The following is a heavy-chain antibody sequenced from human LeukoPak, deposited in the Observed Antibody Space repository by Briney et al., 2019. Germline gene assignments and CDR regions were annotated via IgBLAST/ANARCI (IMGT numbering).Heavy chain of an antibody. CDR3: AKDGLGEGSGWPFYYYYMDV. D-gene: IGHD6-19*01. CDR1: GFTFSSYG. CDR2: IRYDGSNK. J-gene: IGHJ6*03. V-gene: IGHV3-30*02. Sequence: PGGSLRLSCAASGFTFSSYGMHWVRQAPGKGLEWVAFIRYDGSNKYYADSVKGRFTISRDNSKNTLYLQMNSLRAEDTAVYYCAKDGLGEGSGWPFYYYYMDVWGKGTTATISS.